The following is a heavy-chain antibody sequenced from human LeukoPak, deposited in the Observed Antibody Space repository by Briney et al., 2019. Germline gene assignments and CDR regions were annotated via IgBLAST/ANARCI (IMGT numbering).Heavy chain of an antibody. V-gene: IGHV3-66*01. CDR1: GFTVSSNY. CDR3: ARGPNQWLVYGDFDY. D-gene: IGHD6-19*01. CDR2: IYSGGST. J-gene: IGHJ4*02. Sequence: GGSLRLSCAASGFTVSSNYMSWVRQAPGKGLEWVSVIYSGGSTYYADTVKGRFTISRDNSKNTLYLQMNSLRAEDTAVYYCARGPNQWLVYGDFDYWGQGTLVTVSS.